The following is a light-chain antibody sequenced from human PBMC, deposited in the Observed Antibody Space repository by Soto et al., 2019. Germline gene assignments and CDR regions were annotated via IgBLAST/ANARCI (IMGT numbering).Light chain of an antibody. V-gene: IGLV2-8*01. J-gene: IGLJ2*01. CDR3: SSYAGSNIVV. CDR2: EVT. Sequence: QSALTQPPSASGSPGQSVTISCTGTSSDVGGYNYVSWYQQHPGKVPKLRIYEVTKRPSGVPDRVSGSKSGNTASLTGAGLEDEDEADYYCSSYAGSNIVVFGGGTKVTVL. CDR1: SSDVGGYNY.